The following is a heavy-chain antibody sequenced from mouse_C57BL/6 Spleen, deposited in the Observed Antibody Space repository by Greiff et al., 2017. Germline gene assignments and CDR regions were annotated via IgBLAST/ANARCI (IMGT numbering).Heavy chain of an antibody. Sequence: QVQLKQPGAELVRPGSSVKLSCKASGYTFTSYWMHWVKQRPIQGLEWIGNIDPSDSETHYNQKFKDKATLTVDKSSSTACMQLSSLTSEDSAVYYCARGRDYYGSSYDYAMDYWGQGTSVTVSS. D-gene: IGHD1-1*01. CDR3: ARGRDYYGSSYDYAMDY. CDR2: IDPSDSET. J-gene: IGHJ4*01. CDR1: GYTFTSYW. V-gene: IGHV1-52*01.